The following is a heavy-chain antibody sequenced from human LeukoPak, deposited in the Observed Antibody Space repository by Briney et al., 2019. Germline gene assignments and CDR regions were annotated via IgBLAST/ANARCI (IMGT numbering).Heavy chain of an antibody. CDR1: GFTFSNAW. CDR2: IKSKTDGGAT. D-gene: IGHD3-10*01. CDR3: TLPWGSGSYYDY. V-gene: IGHV3-15*01. Sequence: PGGSLRLSCAASGFTFSNAWLNWVRQAPGKGLEWVGHIKSKTDGGATDYAAPVKGRFTISRDDSKNTLFLQMNSLKTEDTAVYYCTLPWGSGSYYDYWGQGTLVTVSS. J-gene: IGHJ4*02.